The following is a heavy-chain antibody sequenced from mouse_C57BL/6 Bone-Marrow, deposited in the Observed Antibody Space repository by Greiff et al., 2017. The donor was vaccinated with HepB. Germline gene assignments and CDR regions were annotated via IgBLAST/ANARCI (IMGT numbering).Heavy chain of an antibody. CDR3: ARFITTHFDV. J-gene: IGHJ1*03. D-gene: IGHD1-2*01. CDR1: GFSLTSYA. Sequence: VKLVESGPGLVAPSQSLSITCTVSGFSLTSYAISWVRQPPGKGLEWLGVIWTGRGTNYNSALKSRLSISKDNSKSQVFLKMNSLQTDDTARYYCARFITTHFDVWGTGTTVTVSS. V-gene: IGHV2-9-1*01. CDR2: IWTGRGT.